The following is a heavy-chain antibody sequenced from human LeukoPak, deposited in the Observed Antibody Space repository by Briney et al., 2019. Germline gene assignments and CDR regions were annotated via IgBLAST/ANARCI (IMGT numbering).Heavy chain of an antibody. CDR3: ARGQTPIDDYGDYRYYYYYGMDV. Sequence: ASVKVSCKASGYTFTSYDINWVRQATGQGLEWMGWMNPNSGNTGYAQKFQGRVTMTRNTSISTAYMELSSLRSEDTAVYYCARGQTPIDDYGDYRYYYYYGMDVWGQGTTVTVSS. D-gene: IGHD4-17*01. CDR1: GYTFTSYD. J-gene: IGHJ6*02. V-gene: IGHV1-8*01. CDR2: MNPNSGNT.